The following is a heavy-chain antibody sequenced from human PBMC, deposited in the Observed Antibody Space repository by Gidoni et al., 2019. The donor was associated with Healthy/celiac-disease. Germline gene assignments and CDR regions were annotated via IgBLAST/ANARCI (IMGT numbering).Heavy chain of an antibody. Sequence: QLQLQESGPGLVKPSETLSLTCTVSGGSISSSSYYWGWIRQPPGKGLEWIGSIYYSGSTYYNPSLKSRVTISVDTSKNQFSLKLSSVTAADTAVYYCASCGYSGYDSVGWFDPWGQGTLVTVSS. CDR2: IYYSGST. CDR3: ASCGYSGYDSVGWFDP. V-gene: IGHV4-39*01. J-gene: IGHJ5*02. CDR1: GGSISSSSYY. D-gene: IGHD5-12*01.